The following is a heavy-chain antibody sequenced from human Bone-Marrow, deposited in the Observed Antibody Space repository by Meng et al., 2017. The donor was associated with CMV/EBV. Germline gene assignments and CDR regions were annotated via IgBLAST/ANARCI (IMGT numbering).Heavy chain of an antibody. J-gene: IGHJ4*02. CDR2: IRYDGSNK. CDR1: GFHFSSYG. D-gene: IGHD2-15*01. CDR3: AKVAGRVY. Sequence: VQLGGAGEGVVQPWGSLRLSWAASGFHFSSYGMHWVRQAPGKGLEWVAFIRYDGSNKYYADSVKGRFTISRDNSKNTLYLQMNSLRAEDTAVYYCAKVAGRVYWGQGTLVTVSS. V-gene: IGHV3-30*02.